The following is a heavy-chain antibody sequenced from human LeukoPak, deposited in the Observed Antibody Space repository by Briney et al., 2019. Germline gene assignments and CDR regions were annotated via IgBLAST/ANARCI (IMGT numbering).Heavy chain of an antibody. Sequence: PGGSLRLSCAASGFTYSSCAMSWVRQAPGKGLEWVSTVRGSGDGTYYADSVKGRFTISRDNSKNTLYLQMNSLRAEDTAVYYCAKEPATRWLATFDYWGQGTLVTVSS. CDR1: GFTYSSCA. J-gene: IGHJ4*02. CDR3: AKEPATRWLATFDY. D-gene: IGHD6-19*01. V-gene: IGHV3-23*01. CDR2: VRGSGDGT.